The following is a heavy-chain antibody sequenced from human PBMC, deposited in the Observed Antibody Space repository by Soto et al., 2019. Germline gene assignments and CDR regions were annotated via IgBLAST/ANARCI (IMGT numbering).Heavy chain of an antibody. CDR2: ISGTGGGT. V-gene: IGHV3-23*01. CDR1: GFTFSNYA. CDR3: AIRAFYGSGITNYYGMDV. J-gene: IGHJ6*02. Sequence: EVHLLESGGGLVQPGGSLRLSCAASGFTFSNYAMTWVRQAPGKGLEWVSVISGTGGGTNNADSAKGRFTTSRDNSKNTLYLQMNSLRAEDTAVYYCAIRAFYGSGITNYYGMDVWGQGTAVTVSS. D-gene: IGHD3-10*01.